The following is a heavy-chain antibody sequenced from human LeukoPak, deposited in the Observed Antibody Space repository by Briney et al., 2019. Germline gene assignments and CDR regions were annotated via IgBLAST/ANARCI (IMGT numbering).Heavy chain of an antibody. V-gene: IGHV3-30*18. CDR3: AKDMWGLSAAGAFDY. CDR2: ISYDGSNK. CDR1: GFTFSSYG. Sequence: PGGSLRLSCAASGFTFSSYGMHWVRQAPGKGLEWVAVISYDGSNKYYADSVKGRFTISRDNSKNTLYLQMNSLRAEDTAVYYCAKDMWGLSAAGAFDYWGQGTLVTVSS. J-gene: IGHJ4*02. D-gene: IGHD1-26*01.